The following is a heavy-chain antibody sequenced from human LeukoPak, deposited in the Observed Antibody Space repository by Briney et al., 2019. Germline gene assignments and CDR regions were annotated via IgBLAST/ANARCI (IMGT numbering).Heavy chain of an antibody. Sequence: GAPVKVSCKASGYTFTGYYMHWVRQAPGQGLEWMGWINPNSGGTNYAQKFQGRVTMTRDTSISTAYMELSRLRSDDTAVYYCARMADYDILTGYYRGKQFDYWGQGTLVTVSS. V-gene: IGHV1-2*02. J-gene: IGHJ4*02. CDR3: ARMADYDILTGYYRGKQFDY. CDR1: GYTFTGYY. CDR2: INPNSGGT. D-gene: IGHD3-9*01.